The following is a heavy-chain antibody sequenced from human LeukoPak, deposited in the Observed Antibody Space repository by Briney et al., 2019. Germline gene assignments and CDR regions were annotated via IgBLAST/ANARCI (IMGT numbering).Heavy chain of an antibody. CDR3: AKDPRTMIVVANPNWYFDL. Sequence: PGGSLRLSCAASGFTFSSYAMSWVRQAPGKGLEWVSGISGSGGSTYYADSVKGRFTISGDNSKNTLYLQMNSLRAEDTAVYYCAKDPRTMIVVANPNWYFDLWGRGTLVTVSS. V-gene: IGHV3-23*01. J-gene: IGHJ2*01. D-gene: IGHD3-22*01. CDR2: ISGSGGST. CDR1: GFTFSSYA.